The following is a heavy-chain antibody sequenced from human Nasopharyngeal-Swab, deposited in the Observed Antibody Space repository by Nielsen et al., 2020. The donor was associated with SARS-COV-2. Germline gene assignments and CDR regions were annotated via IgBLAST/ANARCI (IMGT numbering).Heavy chain of an antibody. V-gene: IGHV3-74*01. J-gene: IGHJ6*03. CDR2: LNSDGSST. CDR3: VGQSPEGYYYMDV. Sequence: GESLKISCTASGFTFSSFWMHWVRQAPGKGLVWVSRLNSDGSSTSYADSVQGRFTISRDNAKNTLFLQMNSVRVEDTAVYYCVGQSPEGYYYMDVWGTGTTVTVSS. CDR1: GFTFSSFW.